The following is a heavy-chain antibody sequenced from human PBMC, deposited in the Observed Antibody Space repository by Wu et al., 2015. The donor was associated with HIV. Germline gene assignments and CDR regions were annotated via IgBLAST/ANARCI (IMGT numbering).Heavy chain of an antibody. CDR3: ARGSDTRNVQQRPSITTLMDV. J-gene: IGHJ6*02. D-gene: IGHD3-10*02. CDR1: GGTFSNYA. V-gene: IGHV1-69*13. CDR2: IIPISGTA. Sequence: QVQLVQSGAEVKKPGSSVKVSCRASGGTFSNYAINWVRQAPGQGLEWMGRIIPISGTANYAQRFQGRVTITADKPTNTAYMGLSSLRSDDTAVYYCARGSDTRNVQQRPSITTLMDVWGQGTTVTVSS.